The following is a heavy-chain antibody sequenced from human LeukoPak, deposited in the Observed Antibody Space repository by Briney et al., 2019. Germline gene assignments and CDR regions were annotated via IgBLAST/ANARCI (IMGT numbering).Heavy chain of an antibody. Sequence: PGGFLRLSCEASGFTFRSFAMSWVRQAPGKGLEWLSGISASGHYIYYADSVKGRFTISRDNSKNTLYIEINSLRAEDTAVYYCARDGSWGDYQFYFYMDVWGKGTTVTVSS. CDR1: GFTFRSFA. D-gene: IGHD2-2*01. V-gene: IGHV3-23*01. CDR3: ARDGSWGDYQFYFYMDV. J-gene: IGHJ6*03. CDR2: ISASGHYI.